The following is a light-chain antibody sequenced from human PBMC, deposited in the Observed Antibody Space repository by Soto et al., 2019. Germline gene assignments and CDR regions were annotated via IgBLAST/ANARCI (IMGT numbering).Light chain of an antibody. CDR3: QQYGSSPKT. Sequence: EIVLTQSPGTLSLSPGERATLSCRASQSVRSSFLAWYQQKPGQAPRLLIYDASSRATGIPDRFSGSESGTDLTLTISRLEPEDFAVYYCQQYGSSPKTFVQGTKVEIK. CDR2: DAS. V-gene: IGKV3-20*01. CDR1: QSVRSSF. J-gene: IGKJ1*01.